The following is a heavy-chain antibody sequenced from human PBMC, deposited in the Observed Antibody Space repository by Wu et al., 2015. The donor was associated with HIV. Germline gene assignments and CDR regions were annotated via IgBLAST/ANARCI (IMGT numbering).Heavy chain of an antibody. CDR1: GGTFSSYA. CDR3: ARVGCNIRSCWYYFDY. CDR2: TSTYNGNT. D-gene: IGHD2/OR15-2a*01. J-gene: IGHJ4*02. Sequence: QVQLVQSGAEVKKPESSVKVSCKASGGTFSSYAISWVRQAPGQGLEWMGWTSTYNGNTKSAQKFQGRVSMTTDISTTTAYMELRSLRSDDTAVYYCARVGCNIRSCWYYFDYWGQGTLVTVSS. V-gene: IGHV1-18*04.